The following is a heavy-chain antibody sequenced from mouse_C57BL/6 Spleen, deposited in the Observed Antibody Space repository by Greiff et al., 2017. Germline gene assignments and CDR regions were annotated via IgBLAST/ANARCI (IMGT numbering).Heavy chain of an antibody. V-gene: IGHV1-55*01. CDR1: GYTFTSYW. D-gene: IGHD1-1*01. Sequence: QVQLQQPGAELVKPGASVKMSCKASGYTFTSYWITWVKQRPGQGLEWIGDLYPGSGSTNYNEKFKSKATLTVDTSSSTAYMQLSSLTSEDSAVYYCARGGITTGGDYFDYWGQGTTLTVSS. CDR3: ARGGITTGGDYFDY. CDR2: LYPGSGST. J-gene: IGHJ2*01.